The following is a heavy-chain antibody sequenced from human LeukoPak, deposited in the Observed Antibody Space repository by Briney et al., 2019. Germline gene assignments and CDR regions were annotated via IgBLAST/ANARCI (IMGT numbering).Heavy chain of an antibody. J-gene: IGHJ4*02. Sequence: GGSLRLSCAASGFTFSVYEMNWVRQAPGKGLEWVSYISSSGSTIYYADSVRGRFTISRDNAKNSLYLQMNSLRAEDTAVYYCARDRRGYSYGRYFDYWGQGTLVTVSS. CDR2: ISSSGSTI. CDR3: ARDRRGYSYGRYFDY. CDR1: GFTFSVYE. D-gene: IGHD5-18*01. V-gene: IGHV3-48*03.